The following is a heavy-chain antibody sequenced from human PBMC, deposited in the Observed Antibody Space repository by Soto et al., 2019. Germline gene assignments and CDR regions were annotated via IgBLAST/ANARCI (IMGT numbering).Heavy chain of an antibody. CDR1: GGSLSGYY. Sequence: PSETLSLTCAVYGGSLSGYYWSWIRQPPGKGLEWIGEINHSGSTNYNPSLKSRVTISVDTSKNQFSLKLSSVTAADTAVYYCARGRAWLRLDYWGQGTLVTVSS. D-gene: IGHD5-12*01. V-gene: IGHV4-34*01. CDR2: INHSGST. J-gene: IGHJ4*02. CDR3: ARGRAWLRLDY.